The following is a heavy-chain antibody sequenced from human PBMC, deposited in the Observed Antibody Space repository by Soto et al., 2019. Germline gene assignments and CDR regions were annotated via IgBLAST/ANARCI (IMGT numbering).Heavy chain of an antibody. D-gene: IGHD1-26*01. CDR3: AREGASGSCGPYF. CDR1: GYTLTSYA. J-gene: IGHJ4*02. CDR2: INAGNGNT. Sequence: GASVKVSCKASGYTLTSYAMHWVRQAPGQGLEWMGWINAGNGNTKYSQTFHGRVNITRDTSASKAYMEMSSLRSEDTALSYCAREGASGSCGPYFWGQGTLVTVSS. V-gene: IGHV1-3*01.